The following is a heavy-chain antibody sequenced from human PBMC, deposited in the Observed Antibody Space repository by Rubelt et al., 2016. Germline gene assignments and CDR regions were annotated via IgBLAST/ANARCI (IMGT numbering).Heavy chain of an antibody. V-gene: IGHV4-34*01. J-gene: IGHJ4*02. CDR2: INHSGST. CDR3: ARGPSYCTNGVCQVFDY. D-gene: IGHD2-8*01. CDR1: GGSFSGYY. Sequence: QVQLQQWGAGLLKPSETLSLTCAVYGGSFSGYYWSWIRQPPGKGLEWIGEINHSGSTNYNPSLKSRVTISVDTSKNQFSLKLSSVTAADTAVYYCARGPSYCTNGVCQVFDYWGQGTLVTVSS.